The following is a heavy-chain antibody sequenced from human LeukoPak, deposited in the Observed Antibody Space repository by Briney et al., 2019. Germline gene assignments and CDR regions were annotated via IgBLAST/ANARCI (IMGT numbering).Heavy chain of an antibody. J-gene: IGHJ4*02. V-gene: IGHV3-21*01. D-gene: IGHD6-19*01. CDR3: ARRGASSGGLDY. Sequence: GGSLRLSCAASGFTFSSYSMNWVRQAPGKGLEWVSSISSSSSYIYYADSVKGRFTISRDNAKNSLYLQMNSLRAEDTAVYYCARRGASSGGLDYWGQGTLVTVSS. CDR2: ISSSSSYI. CDR1: GFTFSSYS.